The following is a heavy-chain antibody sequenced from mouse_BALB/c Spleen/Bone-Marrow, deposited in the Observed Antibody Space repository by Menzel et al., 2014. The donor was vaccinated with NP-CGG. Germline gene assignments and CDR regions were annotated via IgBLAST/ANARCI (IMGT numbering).Heavy chain of an antibody. CDR1: GFDLGRYW. CDR2: INPESNTI. J-gene: IGHJ3*01. CDR3: ARLGYYGWFAY. Sequence: EVKVVESGGGLVQPGGSLKLSCAASGFDLGRYWMSWVRQAPGKGLQWIGEINPESNTINYTPSLKDKFIISRDNAKNTLYLQMSKVRSEDTALYCCARLGYYGWFAYWGQGTLVTVSA. V-gene: IGHV4-1*02. D-gene: IGHD2-3*01.